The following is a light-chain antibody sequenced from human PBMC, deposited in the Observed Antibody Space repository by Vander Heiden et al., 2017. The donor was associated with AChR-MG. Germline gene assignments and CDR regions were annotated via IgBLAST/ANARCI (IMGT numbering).Light chain of an antibody. CDR1: KLGDKF. Sequence: SFDLTQPPSVSVSPGHTASITCSGDKLGDKFASWYQQKPGQSPVLVIYQDNKRPSEIPARFSGSNSGNTATLTISGTQAMDEADYYCQTWDDTSGVFGGGTKLTVL. V-gene: IGLV3-1*01. J-gene: IGLJ3*02. CDR3: QTWDDTSGV. CDR2: QDN.